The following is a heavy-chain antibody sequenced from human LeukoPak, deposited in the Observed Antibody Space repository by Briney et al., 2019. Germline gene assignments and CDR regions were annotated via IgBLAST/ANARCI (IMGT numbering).Heavy chain of an antibody. CDR3: VKERGYCSGGSCYFDY. V-gene: IGHV3-64D*06. Sequence: GGSLRLSCSASGFTFSSYAMHWVRQAPGKGLEYVSAISSNGGSTYYADSVKGRFTISRDNSKNTLYLQMSSLRAEDTAVYYCVKERGYCSGGSCYFDYWGQGTLVTVSS. D-gene: IGHD2-15*01. J-gene: IGHJ4*02. CDR2: ISSNGGST. CDR1: GFTFSSYA.